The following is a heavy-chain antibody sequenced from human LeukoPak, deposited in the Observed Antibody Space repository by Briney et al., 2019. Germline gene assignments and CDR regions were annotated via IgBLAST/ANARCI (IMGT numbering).Heavy chain of an antibody. J-gene: IGHJ5*02. CDR2: INHSGST. CDR3: ARVTGGDSNWFDP. Sequence: SETLSLTCAVYGGSFSGYYWSWIRQPPGKGLEWIGEINHSGSTNYNPSLKSRVTISVDTSKNQFSLKLSSVTAADTAVYYCARVTGGDSNWFDPWGQGTLVTVSS. V-gene: IGHV4-34*01. D-gene: IGHD2-21*02. CDR1: GGSFSGYY.